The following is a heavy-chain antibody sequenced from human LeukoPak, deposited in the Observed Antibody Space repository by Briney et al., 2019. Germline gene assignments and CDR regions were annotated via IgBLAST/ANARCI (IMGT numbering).Heavy chain of an antibody. D-gene: IGHD6-19*01. CDR3: ARGWSGYSSGWHLDY. J-gene: IGHJ4*02. CDR2: IYYSGST. CDR1: GGSISSYY. Sequence: PSETLSLTCTVSGGSISSYYWSWIRQPPGKGLEWIGYIYYSGSTNYNPSLKSRVTISVDTSKNQFSLKLSSVTAADTAVYYCARGWSGYSSGWHLDYWGQGTLVTVSS. V-gene: IGHV4-59*01.